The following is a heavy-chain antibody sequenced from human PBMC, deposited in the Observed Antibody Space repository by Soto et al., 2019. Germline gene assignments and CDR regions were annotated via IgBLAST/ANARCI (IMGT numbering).Heavy chain of an antibody. J-gene: IGHJ4*02. CDR3: AKGLSELLWFGEWGYFDY. V-gene: IGHV3-30*02. Sequence: GGSLRLSCAASGFTFSSYGMHWVRQAPGKGLEWVAVIWYDGSNKYYADSVKGRFTISRDNSKNTLYLQMNSLRAEDTAVYYCAKGLSELLWFGEWGYFDYWGQGTLVTVSS. D-gene: IGHD3-10*01. CDR1: GFTFSSYG. CDR2: IWYDGSNK.